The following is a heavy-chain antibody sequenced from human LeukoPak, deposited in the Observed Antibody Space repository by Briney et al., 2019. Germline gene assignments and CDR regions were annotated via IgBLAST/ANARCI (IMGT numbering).Heavy chain of an antibody. V-gene: IGHV3-21*01. Sequence: GGSLRLSCAASGFTFSRYGMNWVRQAPGKGLEWVAAITSGSVTYYADSVKGRFTISRDNAKNSLYLQMNSLRAEDTAVFYCARDQEITIFGVVIPPDVWGQGTTVTVSS. CDR2: ITSGSVT. CDR1: GFTFSRYG. CDR3: ARDQEITIFGVVIPPDV. J-gene: IGHJ6*02. D-gene: IGHD3-3*01.